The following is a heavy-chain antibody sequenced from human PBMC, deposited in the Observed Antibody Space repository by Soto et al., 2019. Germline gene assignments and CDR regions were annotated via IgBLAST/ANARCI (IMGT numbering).Heavy chain of an antibody. CDR1: GFTFSNYW. CDR2: IKGDEITT. CDR3: ARGLYGAYGQDF. J-gene: IGHJ4*02. Sequence: PGGSLRLSCAASGFTFSNYWIHGVRQAPGKGLVWVSRIKGDEITTNYADSVKGRFTISRDNAKNTVFLQMHSLRAEDTALYYCARGLYGAYGQDFWGQGILVTVSS. V-gene: IGHV3-74*01. D-gene: IGHD4-17*01.